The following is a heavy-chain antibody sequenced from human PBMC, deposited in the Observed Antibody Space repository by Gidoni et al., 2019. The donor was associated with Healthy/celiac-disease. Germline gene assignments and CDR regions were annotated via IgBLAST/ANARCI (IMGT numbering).Heavy chain of an antibody. CDR2: ISGSGGST. CDR1: GFTFSSYA. Sequence: EVQLLESGGGLVQPGGSLRLSCAASGFTFSSYARSWVRQAPGKGLEWVSAISGSGGSTYYADSVKGRFTISRDNSKNTLYLQMNSLRAEDTAVYYCAKDLVVVVAATQVGYFDYWGQGTLVTVSS. V-gene: IGHV3-23*01. D-gene: IGHD2-15*01. CDR3: AKDLVVVVAATQVGYFDY. J-gene: IGHJ4*02.